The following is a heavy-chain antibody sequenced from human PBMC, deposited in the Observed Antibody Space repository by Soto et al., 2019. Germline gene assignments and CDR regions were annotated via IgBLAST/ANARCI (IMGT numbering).Heavy chain of an antibody. CDR1: GGTFSSYA. CDR2: IIPIFGTA. J-gene: IGHJ4*02. Sequence: QVQLVQSGAEVKKPGSSVKVSCKASGGTFSSYAISWVRQAPGQGLEWMGGIIPIFGTANYAQKFQGRVMITADESTSTAYMELSSLRSEDTAVYYCARSLFPNPLIAAAGKFDYWGQGTLVTVSS. V-gene: IGHV1-69*01. D-gene: IGHD6-13*01. CDR3: ARSLFPNPLIAAAGKFDY.